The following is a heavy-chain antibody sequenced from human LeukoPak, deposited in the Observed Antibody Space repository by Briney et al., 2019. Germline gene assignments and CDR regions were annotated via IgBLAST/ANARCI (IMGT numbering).Heavy chain of an antibody. D-gene: IGHD5-18*01. Sequence: PGGSLRLSCAASGFIFSSYGMSWVRQAPGKGLEWVSAISGSGGSTDYADSVKGRFTISRDNSKNTLYVQMNSLRADDTAVYYCAKGGGYSHGAYYFDYWGQGTLVTVSS. CDR3: AKGGGYSHGAYYFDY. CDR1: GFIFSSYG. V-gene: IGHV3-23*01. CDR2: ISGSGGST. J-gene: IGHJ4*02.